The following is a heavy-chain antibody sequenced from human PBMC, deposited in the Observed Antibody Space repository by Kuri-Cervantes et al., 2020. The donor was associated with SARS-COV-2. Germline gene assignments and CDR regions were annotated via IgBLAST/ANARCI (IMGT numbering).Heavy chain of an antibody. CDR2: IYWDDDK. V-gene: IGHV2-5*08. Sequence: SGPTLVKPTQTLTLTCTFSGFSLSTSGMCVSWIRQPPGKALEWLALIYWDDDKRYSPSLKSRLTITKDTSKNQVVLTMTNMDPVDTATYYCARIMYESSGYYFLFDYWGQGTLVTVSS. D-gene: IGHD3-22*01. CDR3: ARIMYESSGYYFLFDY. CDR1: GFSLSTSGMC. J-gene: IGHJ4*02.